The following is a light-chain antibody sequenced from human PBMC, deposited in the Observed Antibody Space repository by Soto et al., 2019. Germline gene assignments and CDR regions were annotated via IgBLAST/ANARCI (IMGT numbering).Light chain of an antibody. CDR2: GAS. CDR3: QQYGSSWT. V-gene: IGKV3-20*01. Sequence: GLTQSPCTLSSSPGERATLSCRASQSVSSTYVACYQQKPGQAPRLLIYGASSRATGIPDRFSGSGSGTDFILTISRLEPEDFAMYFCQQYGSSWTFGQGTKVDIK. J-gene: IGKJ1*01. CDR1: QSVSSTY.